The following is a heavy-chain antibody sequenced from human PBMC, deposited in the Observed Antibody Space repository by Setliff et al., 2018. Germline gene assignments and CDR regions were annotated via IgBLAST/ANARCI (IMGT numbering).Heavy chain of an antibody. CDR1: GGSISSGSYY. CDR2: IYHSGSA. J-gene: IGHJ6*02. V-gene: IGHV4-61*09. Sequence: NPSETLSLTCTVSGGSISSGSYYWSWIRQPAGKGLEWIGEIYHSGSANYNPSLKGRVTTSVDKSKNQFSLKLSSVTAADTAVYYCAREGEIWFGELLPWGMDVWGQGTTVTVSS. CDR3: AREGEIWFGELLPWGMDV. D-gene: IGHD3-10*01.